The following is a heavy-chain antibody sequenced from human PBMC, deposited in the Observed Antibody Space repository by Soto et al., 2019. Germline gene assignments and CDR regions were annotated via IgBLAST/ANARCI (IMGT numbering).Heavy chain of an antibody. D-gene: IGHD6-19*01. CDR1: GFTFPDYA. CDR2: ISLNSGTI. CDR3: AKSAGYSSGWTSGMDV. J-gene: IGHJ6*02. V-gene: IGHV3-9*01. Sequence: PGGSLRLSCAASGFTFPDYAMHWVRQAPGKGLEWVSGISLNSGTIAYADSVKGRFTISRDNGKNSLSLKMNSLRVEDTALYYCAKSAGYSSGWTSGMDVWGQGTTVTVSS.